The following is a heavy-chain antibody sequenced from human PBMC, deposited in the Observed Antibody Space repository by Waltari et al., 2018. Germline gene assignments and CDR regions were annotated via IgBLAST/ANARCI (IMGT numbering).Heavy chain of an antibody. CDR1: GGSISSSSYY. CDR2: IKQDGSEK. Sequence: LQLQESGPGLVKPSETLSLTCTVSGGSISSSSYYWGWVRQAPGKGLEWVANIKQDGSEKYYVDSVKGRFTISRDNAKNSLYLQMNSLRAEDTAVYYCARVYDFWSGFKSGVDYWGQGTLVTVSS. CDR3: ARVYDFWSGFKSGVDY. J-gene: IGHJ4*02. V-gene: IGHV3-7*01. D-gene: IGHD3-3*01.